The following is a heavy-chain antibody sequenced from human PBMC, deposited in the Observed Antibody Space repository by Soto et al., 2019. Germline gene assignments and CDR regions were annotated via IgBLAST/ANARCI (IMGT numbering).Heavy chain of an antibody. D-gene: IGHD5-12*01. V-gene: IGHV4-59*01. CDR1: GGSISSYY. J-gene: IGHJ4*02. Sequence: QVQLQESGPGLVKPSETLSLTCTVSGGSISSYYWSWIRQPPGKGLEWIGYIYYSGSTNYNPSLKSRVTISVDTSKNQFSLKLSSVTAADTAVYYCAGCISGYDEFDYWGQGTLVTVSS. CDR2: IYYSGST. CDR3: AGCISGYDEFDY.